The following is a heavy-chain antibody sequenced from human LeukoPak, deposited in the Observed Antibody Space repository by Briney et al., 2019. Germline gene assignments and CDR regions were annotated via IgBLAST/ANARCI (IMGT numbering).Heavy chain of an antibody. D-gene: IGHD3-10*01. V-gene: IGHV1-8*02. J-gene: IGHJ4*02. CDR1: GYTFTSYD. CDR2: MNPNSGNT. Sequence: ASVKVSCKASGYTFTSYDINWVRQATGQGLEWMGWMNPNSGNTGYAQKFQGRVTMTRDTSISTAYMELSRLRSDDTAVYYCATPPYRYGSGRPFDYWGQGTLVTVSS. CDR3: ATPPYRYGSGRPFDY.